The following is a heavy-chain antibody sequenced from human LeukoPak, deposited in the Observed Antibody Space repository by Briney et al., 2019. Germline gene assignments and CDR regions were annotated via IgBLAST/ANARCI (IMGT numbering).Heavy chain of an antibody. CDR3: ARTSRIVVVKGDY. CDR2: IYYSGST. Sequence: SETLSLTCTVSGGSISSYYWSWIRQPPGKGLEWIGYIYYSGSTNYNPSLKSRVTISVDTSKNQFSLKLSSVTAADTAVCYCARTSRIVVVKGDYWGQGTLVTVSS. CDR1: GGSISSYY. V-gene: IGHV4-59*01. J-gene: IGHJ4*02. D-gene: IGHD3-22*01.